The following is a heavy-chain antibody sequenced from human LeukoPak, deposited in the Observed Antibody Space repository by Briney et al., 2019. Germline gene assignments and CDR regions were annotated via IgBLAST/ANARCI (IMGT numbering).Heavy chain of an antibody. Sequence: GGSLRLSCAASGFTFSGSAMHWVRQASGKGLEWVGRIRSKANSYATAYAASVKGRFTISRDDSKNTAYLQMNSLRAEDTAVYYCAKDRRVLLWFGEKDYWGQGTLVTVSS. D-gene: IGHD3-10*01. J-gene: IGHJ4*02. CDR3: AKDRRVLLWFGEKDY. CDR2: IRSKANSYAT. V-gene: IGHV3-73*01. CDR1: GFTFSGSA.